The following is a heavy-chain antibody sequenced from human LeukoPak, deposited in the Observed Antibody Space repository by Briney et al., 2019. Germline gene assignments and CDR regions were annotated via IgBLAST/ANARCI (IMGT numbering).Heavy chain of an antibody. J-gene: IGHJ4*02. CDR2: INQDGSQK. D-gene: IGHD3-22*01. Sequence: GGSLRLSCAASGFTFSSFWMSWVRQAPGKGLEWVANINQDGSQKDYVDSVKGRFTISTDNAKNSLFLQMNNVRAEDSAVYFCARDPRYYSDLYYFDYWGQGTLVTVSS. CDR3: ARDPRYYSDLYYFDY. V-gene: IGHV3-7*01. CDR1: GFTFSSFW.